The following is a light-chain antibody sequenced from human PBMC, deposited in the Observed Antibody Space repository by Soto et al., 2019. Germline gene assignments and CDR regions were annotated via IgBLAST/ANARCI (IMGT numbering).Light chain of an antibody. CDR2: GNS. J-gene: IGLJ2*01. V-gene: IGLV1-40*01. Sequence: QSVLTQPPSVSGAPGQRVTISCTGSSSKIGAGYDVHWYQQLPGTAPKLLIYGNSNRPSGVPDRFSGSKSGTPASLAITGLQAEDEADYYCQSYDSSLSGSVFGGGTKLTVL. CDR3: QSYDSSLSGSV. CDR1: SSKIGAGYD.